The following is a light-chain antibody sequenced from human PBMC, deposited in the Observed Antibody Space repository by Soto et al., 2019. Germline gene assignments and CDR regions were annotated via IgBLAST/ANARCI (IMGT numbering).Light chain of an antibody. Sequence: QSVLTQPASVSGSPGQSITVSCTGTSSDVGGYNYVSWYQQHPGKAPKLVIFEVHNRPSGISNRFSGSKSGNTAFLIISGLQAEDEADYYCSSYRGGSALGVFGTGTKLTVL. CDR2: EVH. V-gene: IGLV2-14*01. CDR1: SSDVGGYNY. J-gene: IGLJ1*01. CDR3: SSYRGGSALGV.